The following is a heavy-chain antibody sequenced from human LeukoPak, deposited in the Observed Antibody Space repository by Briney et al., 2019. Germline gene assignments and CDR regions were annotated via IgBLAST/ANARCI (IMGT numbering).Heavy chain of an antibody. Sequence: PSQTLSLTCTVSGGSISSSGYFWSWIRQPPGKGLEWIGYIYYSGSSYYNPSLKSRVTLSLDRSKNQFSLKLTSVTAADTAVYYCARNRDGYNSFDYWGQGTLVTVSS. CDR1: GGSISSSGYF. J-gene: IGHJ4*02. V-gene: IGHV4-30-2*01. D-gene: IGHD5-24*01. CDR2: IYYSGSS. CDR3: ARNRDGYNSFDY.